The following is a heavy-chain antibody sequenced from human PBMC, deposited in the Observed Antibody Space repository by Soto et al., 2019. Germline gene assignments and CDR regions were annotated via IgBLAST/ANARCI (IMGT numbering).Heavy chain of an antibody. V-gene: IGHV1-18*01. J-gene: IGHJ3*02. CDR3: ARDLYYSSGRYFDHDAFDI. CDR1: GYNFTSYG. Sequence: QVQLVQSGADVKKPGASVKVSCKASGYNFTSYGISWVRQAPGQGLEWMGLISPHNDRTKYARRFQDRVTMTTETPTSTVYMELGSLRSDDTAVYYCARDLYYSSGRYFDHDAFDIWGQGTVVTVSS. CDR2: ISPHNDRT. D-gene: IGHD6-19*01.